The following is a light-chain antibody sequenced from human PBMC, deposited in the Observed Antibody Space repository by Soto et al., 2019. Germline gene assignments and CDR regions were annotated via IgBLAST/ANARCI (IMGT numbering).Light chain of an antibody. CDR3: SSYASSSTVV. V-gene: IGLV2-14*01. J-gene: IGLJ2*01. CDR1: SSDVGGYNY. Sequence: QSALTQPASVSGSPGQSITISCTGTSSDVGGYNYVSWYQQHPGNATKLMLVDVITRPSGVSNRFSGSKSGNTASLTISGLQAEDEADYYCSSYASSSTVVFGGGPKLTVL. CDR2: DVI.